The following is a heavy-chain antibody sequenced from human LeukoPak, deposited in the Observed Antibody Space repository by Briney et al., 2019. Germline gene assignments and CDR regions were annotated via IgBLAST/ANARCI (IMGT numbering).Heavy chain of an antibody. Sequence: ASVKVSCKASGYTFTSYGIIWVRQAPGQGLEWMGWISAYNGNTNYAQKLQGRVTMTTDTSTSTAYMELRSLRSDDTAVYYCARIRCGSSSWYCYYYYGMDVWGQGNTVTVSS. CDR3: ARIRCGSSSWYCYYYYGMDV. J-gene: IGHJ6*02. CDR2: ISAYNGNT. V-gene: IGHV1-18*01. D-gene: IGHD6-13*01. CDR1: GYTFTSYG.